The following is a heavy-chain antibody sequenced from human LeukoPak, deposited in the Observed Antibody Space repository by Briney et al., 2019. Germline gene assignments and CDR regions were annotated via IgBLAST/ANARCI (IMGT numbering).Heavy chain of an antibody. J-gene: IGHJ4*02. CDR2: ISGYNGNT. V-gene: IGHV1-18*01. D-gene: IGHD1-26*01. Sequence: GASVKVSCKASGYTFTSYGITWVRQAPGQGLEWMGWISGYNGNTNYAQKLQGRVSMTTDISTSTAYMELRSLRSDDTAVYYCARDPPGVGVDFDYWGQGTLVTVSS. CDR1: GYTFTSYG. CDR3: ARDPPGVGVDFDY.